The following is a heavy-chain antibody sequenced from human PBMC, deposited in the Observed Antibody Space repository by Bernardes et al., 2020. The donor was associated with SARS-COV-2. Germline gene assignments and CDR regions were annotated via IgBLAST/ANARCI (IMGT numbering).Heavy chain of an antibody. CDR3: ARNSIGTYYYGLDV. D-gene: IGHD1-1*01. J-gene: IGHJ6*02. Sequence: ASVKVSCEASRYAFPDYYIHWVRQAPGQGLEWMGWINPNTGDINYTQKFLGRVTMTRDTSISTAYMEVRRLRSDDTAVYYCARNSIGTYYYGLDVWGQGTTVTVSS. CDR2: INPNTGDI. V-gene: IGHV1-2*02. CDR1: RYAFPDYY.